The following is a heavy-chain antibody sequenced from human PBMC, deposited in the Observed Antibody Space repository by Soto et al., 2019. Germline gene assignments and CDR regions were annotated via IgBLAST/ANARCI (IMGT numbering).Heavy chain of an antibody. CDR3: AKDHLKYSSSWYPNWFGP. J-gene: IGHJ5*02. V-gene: IGHV3-23*01. CDR2: ISGSGGST. CDR1: GFTFSSYA. Sequence: PGGSLRLSCAASGFTFSSYAMSWVRQAPGKGLEWVSGISGSGGSTYYADSVKGRFTISRDNSKNTLYLQMHSLRVEDTALYYCAKDHLKYSSSWYPNWFGPWGQGTLVTVSS. D-gene: IGHD6-13*01.